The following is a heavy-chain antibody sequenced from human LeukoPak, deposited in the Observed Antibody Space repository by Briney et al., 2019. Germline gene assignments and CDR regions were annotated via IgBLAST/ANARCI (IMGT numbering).Heavy chain of an antibody. CDR3: ARGVTMVRGVPDY. V-gene: IGHV3-30-3*01. J-gene: IGHJ4*02. CDR2: ISYDGSNK. Sequence: GGSLRLSCAASGFTFSSYAMHWVRQAPGKGLEWVAVISYDGSNKYYADSVKGRFTISRDNSKNTLYLQMNSLRAEDTAVYYCARGVTMVRGVPDYWGQGTLVTFSS. D-gene: IGHD3-10*01. CDR1: GFTFSSYA.